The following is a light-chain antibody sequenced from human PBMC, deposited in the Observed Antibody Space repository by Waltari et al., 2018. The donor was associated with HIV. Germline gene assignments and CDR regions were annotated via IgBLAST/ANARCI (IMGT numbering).Light chain of an antibody. V-gene: IGLV1-47*01. CDR2: RNN. Sequence: QSGLTQPPSASGTPGQRVTISCSGISSNIGKNFVYWYQQLPGTAPKLLISRNNQRPSGVPDRFSGSKSGTLASLAISGLRSEDEADYYCAAWDDSLSGRVFGGGTKLTVL. J-gene: IGLJ3*02. CDR3: AAWDDSLSGRV. CDR1: SSNIGKNF.